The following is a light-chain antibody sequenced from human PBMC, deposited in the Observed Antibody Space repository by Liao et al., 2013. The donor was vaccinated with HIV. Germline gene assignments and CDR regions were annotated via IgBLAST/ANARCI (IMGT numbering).Light chain of an antibody. CDR2: QDT. CDR3: QAWDSTAAV. V-gene: IGLV3-1*01. Sequence: SYELTQSPSVSVSPGQTASITCSGDKLGDRDASWYQQKPGQSPVLVIYQDTKRPSGIPERFSGSNSGNTATLTISGTQAMDEADYYCQAWDSTAAVFGTGTEVTVL. J-gene: IGLJ1*01. CDR1: KLGDRD.